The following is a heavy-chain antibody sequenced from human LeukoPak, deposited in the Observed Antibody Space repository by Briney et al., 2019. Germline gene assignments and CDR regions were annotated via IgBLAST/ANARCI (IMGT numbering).Heavy chain of an antibody. CDR2: IYHSGST. D-gene: IGHD2-15*01. J-gene: IGHJ4*02. Sequence: SETLSLTCTVSGGSISSYYWSWIRQPPGKGLEWIGEIYHSGSTDYNPSLKSRVTISVDKSKNQFSLKLSSVTAADTAVYYCARSGRSRGCSGGSCYPFDYWGQGTLVTVSS. V-gene: IGHV4-59*12. CDR3: ARSGRSRGCSGGSCYPFDY. CDR1: GGSISSYY.